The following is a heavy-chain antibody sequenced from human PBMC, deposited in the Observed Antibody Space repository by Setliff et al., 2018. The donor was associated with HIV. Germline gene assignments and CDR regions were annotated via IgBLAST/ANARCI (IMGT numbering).Heavy chain of an antibody. V-gene: IGHV4-39*07. CDR1: GGSITSSTYY. CDR3: ARDHKYYYDSSGLDY. CDR2: IFYSGST. Sequence: SETLSLTCTVSGGSITSSTYYWDWTRQPPGKGLEWIGSIFYSGSTYYNPSVKSRVTISIDTSKNQFSLRLSSVTAADTAVYYCARDHKYYYDSSGLDYWGQGTLVTVSS. D-gene: IGHD3-22*01. J-gene: IGHJ4*02.